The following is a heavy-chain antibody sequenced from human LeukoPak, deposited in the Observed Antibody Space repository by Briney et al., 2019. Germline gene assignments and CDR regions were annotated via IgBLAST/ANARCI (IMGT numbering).Heavy chain of an antibody. CDR3: ARDRVEHQLLWRYFDY. V-gene: IGHV3-30*04. Sequence: PGGSLRLSCAASGFTFSSYAMHWVRQAPGKGLEWVAVISYDGSNKYYADSVKGRFTISRDNSKNTLYLQMNSLRAEDTAVYCCARDRVEHQLLWRYFDYWGQGTLVTVSS. CDR1: GFTFSSYA. J-gene: IGHJ4*02. CDR2: ISYDGSNK. D-gene: IGHD2-2*01.